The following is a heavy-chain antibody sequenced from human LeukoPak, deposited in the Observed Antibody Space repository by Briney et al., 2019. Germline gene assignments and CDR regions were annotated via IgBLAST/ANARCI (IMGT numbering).Heavy chain of an antibody. V-gene: IGHV1-2*02. Sequence: ASVKVSCKASGYTFTGYYMHWVRQAPGQGLEWMGWINPNSGGTNYAQKFQGRVTMTRDTSISTAYMELSRLRSDDTAVYYCARVKRNYDFWSGYRQPADYWGQGPWSPSPQ. D-gene: IGHD3-3*01. J-gene: IGHJ4*02. CDR3: ARVKRNYDFWSGYRQPADY. CDR1: GYTFTGYY. CDR2: INPNSGGT.